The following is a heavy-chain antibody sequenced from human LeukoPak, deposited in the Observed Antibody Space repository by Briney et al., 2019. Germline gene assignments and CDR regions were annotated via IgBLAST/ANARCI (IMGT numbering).Heavy chain of an antibody. CDR3: ARGRYGWLPFDY. V-gene: IGHV4-59*01. CDR2: IYYSGST. Sequence: SETLSLTCTVSGDSIRSYYWSWIRQPPGKGLEWIGYIYYSGSTNYNPSLKSRVTISVDTSKNQFTLKLSSVTAADTAVYYCARGRYGWLPFDYWGQGTLVTVSS. CDR1: GDSIRSYY. D-gene: IGHD3-16*01. J-gene: IGHJ4*02.